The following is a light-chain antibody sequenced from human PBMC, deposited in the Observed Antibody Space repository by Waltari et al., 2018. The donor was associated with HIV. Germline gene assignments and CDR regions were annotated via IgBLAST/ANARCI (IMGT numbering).Light chain of an antibody. Sequence: QTVVTQEPSLSVSHGGTLTLTCVLSSGTVSTCYYPRSYQQTPGHTPRTLIYSKNTRSSGVPDRFSGSILGNKAPLTITGAQADDESDYYCMLYMGSGISVFGGGTKLTVL. CDR3: MLYMGSGISV. CDR2: SKN. CDR1: SGTVSTCYY. V-gene: IGLV8-61*01. J-gene: IGLJ3*02.